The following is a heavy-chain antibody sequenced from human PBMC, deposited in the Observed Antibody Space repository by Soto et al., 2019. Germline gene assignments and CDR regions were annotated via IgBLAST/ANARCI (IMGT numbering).Heavy chain of an antibody. CDR3: ARDRLVDSSSWYSYYYYGMDF. D-gene: IGHD6-13*01. V-gene: IGHV3-21*01. Sequence: GGSLRLSCAASGFTFSSYSMNWVRQAPGKGLEWVSSISSSSSYIYYADSVKGRFTISRDNAKNSLYLQMNSLRAEDTAVYYCARDRLVDSSSWYSYYYYGMDFWGQGTTVTVSS. CDR1: GFTFSSYS. J-gene: IGHJ6*02. CDR2: ISSSSSYI.